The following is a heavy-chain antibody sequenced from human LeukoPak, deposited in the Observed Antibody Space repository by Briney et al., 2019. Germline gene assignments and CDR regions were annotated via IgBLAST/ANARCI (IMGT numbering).Heavy chain of an antibody. CDR3: ARHEVATRRVGGGFDY. V-gene: IGHV4-39*01. Sequence: PSETLSLTCTVSGGSISSSSYYWGWIRQPPGKGLEWIGSIYYSGSTYYNPSLKSRVTISVDTSKNQFSLKLSSVTAADTAVYYCARHEVATRRVGGGFDYWGQGTLVTVSS. D-gene: IGHD6-6*01. CDR2: IYYSGST. CDR1: GGSISSSSYY. J-gene: IGHJ4*02.